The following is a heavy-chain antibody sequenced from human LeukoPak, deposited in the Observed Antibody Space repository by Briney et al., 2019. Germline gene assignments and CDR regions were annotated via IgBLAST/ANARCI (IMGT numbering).Heavy chain of an antibody. V-gene: IGHV4-34*01. CDR2: INQSGST. CDR1: GGSFSGYY. D-gene: IGHD6-6*01. J-gene: IGHJ4*02. CDR3: ARGRPPGIAARDLDY. Sequence: SETLSPTCAVYGGSFSGYYWSWIRQPPGKGLEWIGEINQSGSTNYNPSLKSRVTISVDTSKNQFSLKLSSVTAADTAVYYCARGRPPGIAARDLDYWGQGTLVTVSS.